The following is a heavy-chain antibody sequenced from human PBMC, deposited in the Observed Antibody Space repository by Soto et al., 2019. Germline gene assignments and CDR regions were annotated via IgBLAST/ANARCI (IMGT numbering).Heavy chain of an antibody. V-gene: IGHV4-30-4*01. CDR3: ACWDTRAGAFDI. Sequence: QVQLQESGPGLVKPSQTLSLTCTVSGGSISSGDYYWSWIRQPPGKGLEWIRYIYHSGSTYYNPSLKSRVTISVDTSKNQYSLKLSSVTAADTAVYYCACWDTRAGAFDIWGQGTMVTVSS. CDR2: IYHSGST. J-gene: IGHJ3*02. D-gene: IGHD5-18*01. CDR1: GGSISSGDYY.